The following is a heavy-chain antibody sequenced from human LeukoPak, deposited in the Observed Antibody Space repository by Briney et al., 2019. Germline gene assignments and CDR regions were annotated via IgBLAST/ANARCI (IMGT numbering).Heavy chain of an antibody. V-gene: IGHV1-2*04. CDR3: ARGFDCSGGSCYLDY. CDR1: GYTFTGYY. J-gene: IGHJ4*02. CDR2: INPNSGGT. Sequence: GASVKLSCKASGYTFTGYYIHWVRQAPGQGLEWMGWINPNSGGTNYAQKFQGWVTMTRDTSISTDYMELSRLRSDDTAVYYCARGFDCSGGSCYLDYWGQGTLVTVSS. D-gene: IGHD2-15*01.